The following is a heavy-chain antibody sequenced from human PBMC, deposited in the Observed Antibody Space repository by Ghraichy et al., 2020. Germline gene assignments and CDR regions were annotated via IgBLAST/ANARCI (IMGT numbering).Heavy chain of an antibody. CDR2: MTSSSGFI. CDR3: ARDGSRSNWGARYYFDN. V-gene: IGHV3-21*01. Sequence: GESMNISCAASGFTFSSYNMNWVRQAPGRGLEWVSSMTSSSGFIYYADSMKGRFTISRDNAKNLLFLQMNSLRAEDTAVYYCARDGSRSNWGARYYFDNWGQGTLVAVSS. CDR1: GFTFSSYN. D-gene: IGHD7-27*01. J-gene: IGHJ4*02.